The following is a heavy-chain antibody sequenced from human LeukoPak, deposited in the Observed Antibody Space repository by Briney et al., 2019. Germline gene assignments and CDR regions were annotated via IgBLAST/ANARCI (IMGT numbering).Heavy chain of an antibody. J-gene: IGHJ4*02. CDR1: GFTFSSYA. D-gene: IGHD3-22*01. Sequence: PGGSLRLSCAASGFTFSSYAMSWERQAPGKGLEWVSAISGSGGSTYYADSVKGRFTISRDNSKNTLYLQMNSLRAEDTAVYYCAKGPTYYYDSSGYYFDYWGQGTLVTVSS. CDR3: AKGPTYYYDSSGYYFDY. CDR2: ISGSGGST. V-gene: IGHV3-23*01.